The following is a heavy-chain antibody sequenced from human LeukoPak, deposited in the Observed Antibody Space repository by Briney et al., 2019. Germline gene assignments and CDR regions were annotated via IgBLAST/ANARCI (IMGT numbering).Heavy chain of an antibody. Sequence: ASVKVSCKASGYTFTDYYMHWVRQATGQGLEWMGRINPNSGGTNYAQKFQGRVTMTRDTSLSTAYMELSRLRSDDTALYYCARLHQDYVWGSYRYTGAFDIWGQGTMVTVSS. CDR1: GYTFTDYY. D-gene: IGHD3-16*02. J-gene: IGHJ3*02. CDR3: ARLHQDYVWGSYRYTGAFDI. CDR2: INPNSGGT. V-gene: IGHV1-2*02.